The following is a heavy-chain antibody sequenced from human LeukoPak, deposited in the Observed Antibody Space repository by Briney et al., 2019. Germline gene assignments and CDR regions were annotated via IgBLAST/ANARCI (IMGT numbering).Heavy chain of an antibody. J-gene: IGHJ6*03. CDR3: AKFEGALLGNYYMDV. CDR2: ISGGGDNT. V-gene: IGHV3-23*01. Sequence: GGPLSLSCAVSGFPFSDFAMSWVRQAPGKGREGGSIISGGGDNTYFAASFKAQFTISRDNSKHHLFLQMVGLRAEDTAVYYCAKFEGALLGNYYMDVWGKGTTVTVSS. CDR1: GFPFSDFA.